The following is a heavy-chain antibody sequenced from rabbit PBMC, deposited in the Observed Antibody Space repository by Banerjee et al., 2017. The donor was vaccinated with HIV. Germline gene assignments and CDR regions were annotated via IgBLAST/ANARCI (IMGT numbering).Heavy chain of an antibody. V-gene: IGHV1S45*01. J-gene: IGHJ6*01. D-gene: IGHD1-1*01. Sequence: QEQLEESGGGLVTPAGTLTLTCKASGFDLSSYYYMCWVRQAPGKGLELIACIYTGTSGSTYYANWAKGRFTISKTSSTTVTLQMTSLTVADTATYFCARDLTDVIGWNFAWWGPGTLVTVS. CDR2: IYTGTSGST. CDR3: ARDLTDVIGWNFAW. CDR1: GFDLSSYYY.